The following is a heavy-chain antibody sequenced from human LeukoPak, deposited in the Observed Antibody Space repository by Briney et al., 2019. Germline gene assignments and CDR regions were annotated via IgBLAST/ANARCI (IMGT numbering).Heavy chain of an antibody. D-gene: IGHD6-19*01. CDR1: GGSTSSYY. CDR2: IYTSGST. CDR3: ARDRRRIAVAEDWFDP. V-gene: IGHV4-4*07. J-gene: IGHJ5*02. Sequence: PSETLSLTCTVSGGSTSSYYWSWIRQPAGKGLEWIGRIYTSGSTNYNPSLKSRVTMSVDTSKNQFSLKLSSVTAADTAVYYCARDRRRIAVAEDWFDPWGQGTLVTVSS.